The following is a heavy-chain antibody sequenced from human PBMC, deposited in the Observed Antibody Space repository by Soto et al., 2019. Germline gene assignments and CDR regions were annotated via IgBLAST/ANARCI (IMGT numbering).Heavy chain of an antibody. V-gene: IGHV1-46*02. D-gene: IGHD2-15*01. J-gene: IGHJ6*02. Sequence: WASVKVSCKASGYTLNTYYMHWVRHAPGQGPEWMGIINPRGGSTTYAQNFQDRVTMTRDTSSSTVYMELSSLRSEDTAVYYCARGGGFSPYYYNLDVWGQGTTVTVSS. CDR2: INPRGGST. CDR3: ARGGGFSPYYYNLDV. CDR1: GYTLNTYY.